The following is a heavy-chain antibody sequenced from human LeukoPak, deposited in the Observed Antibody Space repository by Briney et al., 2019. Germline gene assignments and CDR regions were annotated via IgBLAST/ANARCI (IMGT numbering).Heavy chain of an antibody. Sequence: RRSLRLSCAASGFTFSSYGMHWVRQAPGKGLEWVAVIWYDGSNKYYADSVKGRFTISRDNSKNTLYLQMNSLRAEDTAVYYCAKEKPNPYSSSWYVIDAFDIWGQGTMVTVSS. CDR1: GFTFSSYG. V-gene: IGHV3-33*06. D-gene: IGHD6-13*01. CDR2: IWYDGSNK. J-gene: IGHJ3*02. CDR3: AKEKPNPYSSSWYVIDAFDI.